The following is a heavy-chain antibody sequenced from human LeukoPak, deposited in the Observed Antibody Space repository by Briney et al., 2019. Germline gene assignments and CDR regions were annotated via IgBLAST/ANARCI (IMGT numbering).Heavy chain of an antibody. V-gene: IGHV4-4*07. D-gene: IGHD6-19*01. J-gene: IGHJ4*01. CDR1: GGSISTYY. CDR3: AGRGLSTGWTFDY. CDR2: IHTSGST. Sequence: SETLSLTCSVSGGSISTYYWSWIRQPAGKGLEWIAQIHTSGSTNFNPSLKSRVSISMDTPNNQFSLMISSVTAADTAIYYCAGRGLSTGWTFDYWGHGTLVAVSS.